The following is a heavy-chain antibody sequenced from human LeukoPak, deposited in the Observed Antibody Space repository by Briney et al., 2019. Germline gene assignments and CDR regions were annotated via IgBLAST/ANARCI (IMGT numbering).Heavy chain of an antibody. CDR2: INPNSGDT. CDR3: ARDGVIRGVIVY. Sequence: ASVKVSCKASGYTFTGYYMHWVRQAPGQGLEWMGWINPNSGDTNYAQKFQGRVTMTRETSISTAYMELSRLRSDDTAVYYCARDGVIRGVIVYWAQGTLVTVSS. J-gene: IGHJ4*02. CDR1: GYTFTGYY. V-gene: IGHV1-2*02. D-gene: IGHD3-10*01.